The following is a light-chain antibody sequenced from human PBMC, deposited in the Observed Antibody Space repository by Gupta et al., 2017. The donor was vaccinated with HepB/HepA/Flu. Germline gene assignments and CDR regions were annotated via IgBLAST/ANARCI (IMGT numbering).Light chain of an antibody. CDR2: AAS. Sequence: DIQMTQSPSSMSASVVDRVTITCRASQSISSYLNWYQQKPGKAPKLMIYAASSLQSGVTSRFSGRGEGTDFTLTSSRRQQEACEYYYVQQSYTLLTFGGGTKVEIK. J-gene: IGKJ4*01. CDR1: QSISSY. V-gene: IGKV1-39*01. CDR3: QQSYTLLT.